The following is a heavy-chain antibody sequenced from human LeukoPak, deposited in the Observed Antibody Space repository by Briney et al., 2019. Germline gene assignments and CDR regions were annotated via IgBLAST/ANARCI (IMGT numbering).Heavy chain of an antibody. CDR2: IYTSGST. Sequence: PSQTLSLTCTVSGGSISSGSYYWSWIRQPAGKGLEWIGRIYTSGSTNYNPSLKSRVTISVDTSKNQFSLKLSSVTAADTAVYYCAREDDFWTGGYYYYYMDVWGKGTTVTVSS. J-gene: IGHJ6*03. CDR3: AREDDFWTGGYYYYYMDV. V-gene: IGHV4-61*02. D-gene: IGHD3-3*01. CDR1: GGSISSGSYY.